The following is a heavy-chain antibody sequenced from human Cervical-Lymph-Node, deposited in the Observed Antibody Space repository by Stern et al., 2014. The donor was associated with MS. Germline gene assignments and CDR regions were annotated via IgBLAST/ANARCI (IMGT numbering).Heavy chain of an antibody. Sequence: VQLVESGGGVVQPGRSLRLSCAASGFTFSSYAMHWVRQAPGKGLEWVAVISYEGSNKYYADSVKGRFTISRDNSKNTLYLQMNSLRAEDTAVYHCARTYYYGSGSQKDYYGMDVWGQGTTVTVSS. CDR2: ISYEGSNK. CDR3: ARTYYYGSGSQKDYYGMDV. J-gene: IGHJ6*02. V-gene: IGHV3-30-3*01. D-gene: IGHD3-10*01. CDR1: GFTFSSYA.